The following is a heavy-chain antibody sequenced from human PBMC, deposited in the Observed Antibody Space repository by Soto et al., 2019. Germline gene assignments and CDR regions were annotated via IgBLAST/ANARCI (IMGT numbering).Heavy chain of an antibody. V-gene: IGHV4-59*01. J-gene: IGHJ4*02. Sequence: PSETLSLTCTVSGGSISSNYWTWIRQPPGKGLEWIGYVYNSGSTNYNPSLKSRVTISEDTSKSQLSLKVNSMTAADTAVYYCARYRREEVAGYTLDNWGQGILVTVSS. D-gene: IGHD2-15*01. CDR3: ARYRREEVAGYTLDN. CDR2: VYNSGST. CDR1: GGSISSNY.